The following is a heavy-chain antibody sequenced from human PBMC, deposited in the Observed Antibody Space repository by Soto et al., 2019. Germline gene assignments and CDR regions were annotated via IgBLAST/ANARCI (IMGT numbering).Heavy chain of an antibody. V-gene: IGHV5-51*01. CDR1: GYSFTSYW. Sequence: PGESLKISCKGSGYSFTSYWIGWVRQMPGKGLEWMGIIYPGDSDTRYSPSFQGQVTISADKSISTAYLQWSSLKASDTAMYYCARGFGITIFGVGRRAHDAFDIWGQGTMVTVSS. CDR3: ARGFGITIFGVGRRAHDAFDI. CDR2: IYPGDSDT. D-gene: IGHD3-3*01. J-gene: IGHJ3*02.